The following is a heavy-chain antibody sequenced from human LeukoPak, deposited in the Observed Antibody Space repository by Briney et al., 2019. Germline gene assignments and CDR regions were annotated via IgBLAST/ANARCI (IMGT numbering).Heavy chain of an antibody. CDR3: AKDRGGSYLDY. V-gene: IGHV3-30*18. Sequence: GGSLRLSCAASGFTFSSYGMHWVRQAPGKGLEWVAVISYDGSNKYYADSVEGRFTISRDNSKNTLYLQMNSLRAEDTAVYYCAKDRGGSYLDYWGQGTLVTVSS. D-gene: IGHD3-16*01. CDR2: ISYDGSNK. CDR1: GFTFSSYG. J-gene: IGHJ4*02.